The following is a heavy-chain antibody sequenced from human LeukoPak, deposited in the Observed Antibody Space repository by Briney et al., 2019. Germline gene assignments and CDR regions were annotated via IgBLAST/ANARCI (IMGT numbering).Heavy chain of an antibody. D-gene: IGHD3-16*01. Sequence: GGSLRLSCAASGFSFSGYWMHWIRQAPGKGLVWVSRINPYGSGTDYADSVRGRFTTSRDDAKSTLYLQMIGLRAEDTAIYYCTTDTFGKNDPWGQGTLVTVSS. CDR2: INPYGSGT. J-gene: IGHJ5*02. CDR1: GFSFSGYW. CDR3: TTDTFGKNDP. V-gene: IGHV3-74*01.